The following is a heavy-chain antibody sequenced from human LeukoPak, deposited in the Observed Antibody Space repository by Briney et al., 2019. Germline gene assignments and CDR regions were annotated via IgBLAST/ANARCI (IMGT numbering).Heavy chain of an antibody. V-gene: IGHV4-34*01. CDR3: ATRELLWFGESLYGMDV. Sequence: SETLSLTCAVYGGSFSGYYWSWIRQPPGKGLEWIGEINHSGSTNYNPSLKSRVTISVDTSKTQFSLKLSSVTAADTAVYYCATRELLWFGESLYGMDVWGQGTTVTVSS. CDR2: INHSGST. D-gene: IGHD3-10*01. CDR1: GGSFSGYY. J-gene: IGHJ6*02.